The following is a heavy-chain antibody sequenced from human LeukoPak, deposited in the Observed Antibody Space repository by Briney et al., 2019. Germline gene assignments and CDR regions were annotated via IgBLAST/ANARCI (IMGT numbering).Heavy chain of an antibody. CDR1: GYSFTTYW. CDR3: ARHFLGGATLSAFDI. CDR2: TYPGASDT. D-gene: IGHD1-26*01. Sequence: GESLKISCKGSGYSFTTYWIGWVRQIPGKGLEWMGITYPGASDTRYSPSFQGQVTISADKSISTAYLQWISLKASDTAMYYCARHFLGGATLSAFDIWGQGTMVTVSS. V-gene: IGHV5-51*01. J-gene: IGHJ3*02.